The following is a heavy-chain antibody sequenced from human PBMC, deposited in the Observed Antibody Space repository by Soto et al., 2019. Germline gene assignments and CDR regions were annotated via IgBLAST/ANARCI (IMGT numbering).Heavy chain of an antibody. V-gene: IGHV3-23*01. Sequence: GSLRLSCVTSGFTFSNYAMSWVRQAPGRGLEWVSSIGGSGASTYYADSVKGRFTISRDNSKNTLHLQMSTLRAEDTAVYYCSKDPAYDILTGPENWFDPWGQGTLVTVSS. CDR3: SKDPAYDILTGPENWFDP. CDR2: IGGSGAST. CDR1: GFTFSNYA. J-gene: IGHJ5*02. D-gene: IGHD3-9*01.